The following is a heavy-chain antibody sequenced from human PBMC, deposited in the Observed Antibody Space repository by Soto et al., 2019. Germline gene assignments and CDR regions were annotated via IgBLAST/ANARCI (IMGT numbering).Heavy chain of an antibody. D-gene: IGHD5-18*01. CDR2: IYYSGST. J-gene: IGHJ4*02. V-gene: IGHV4-59*01. Sequence: SETLSLTCTVSGGSISSYYWSWIRQPPGKGLEWIGYIYYSGSTNYNPSLKSRVTISVDTSKNQFSLKLSSVTAAETAVYYCARVDTAMGPYFDYWGQGTLVTVSS. CDR1: GGSISSYY. CDR3: ARVDTAMGPYFDY.